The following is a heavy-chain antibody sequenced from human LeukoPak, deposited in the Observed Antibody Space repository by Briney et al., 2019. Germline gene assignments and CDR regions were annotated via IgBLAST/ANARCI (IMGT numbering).Heavy chain of an antibody. CDR3: ARDVYCSGGSCYPTGVDY. CDR2: ISAYNGNT. J-gene: IGHJ4*02. Sequence: ASVKVSCKASGYTFTSYGISWVRQAPGQGLEWMGWISAYNGNTNYAQKLQGRGTMTTDPSTSTAYMALRSLRSDDTAVYYCARDVYCSGGSCYPTGVDYWGQGTLVTVSS. CDR1: GYTFTSYG. D-gene: IGHD2-15*01. V-gene: IGHV1-18*01.